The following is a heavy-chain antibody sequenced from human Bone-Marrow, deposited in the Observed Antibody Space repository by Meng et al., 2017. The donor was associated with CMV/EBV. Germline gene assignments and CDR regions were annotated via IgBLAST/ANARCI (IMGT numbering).Heavy chain of an antibody. CDR1: GGSISSYY. CDR2: IYYGGDT. D-gene: IGHD2-15*01. V-gene: IGHV4-59*12. Sequence: GSLRLSCTVSGGSISSYYWSWIRQPPGKGLEWIGSIYYGGDTYYNPSLKSRVTISVDTSKNQFSLKLGSVTAADTAVYYCARDPGYCSGGSCYSFGWFDPWGQGTLVT. CDR3: ARDPGYCSGGSCYSFGWFDP. J-gene: IGHJ5*02.